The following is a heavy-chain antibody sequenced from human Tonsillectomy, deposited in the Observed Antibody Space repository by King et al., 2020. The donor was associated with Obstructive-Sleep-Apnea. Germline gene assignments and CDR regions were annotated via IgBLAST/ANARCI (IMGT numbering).Heavy chain of an antibody. CDR3: ATGAVSGTSFDY. V-gene: IGHV3-11*01. D-gene: IGHD6-19*01. Sequence: VQLVESGGGXVKPGGSLRLSCAASGFTFSDYYMSWIRQAPGQGLQWVSYISSSGRTIYYADSVRGRFTVSRDNATNSLFLQMDSLRAEDTAVYYCATGAVSGTSFDYWGQGTLVTVSS. CDR1: GFTFSDYY. CDR2: ISSSGRTI. J-gene: IGHJ4*02.